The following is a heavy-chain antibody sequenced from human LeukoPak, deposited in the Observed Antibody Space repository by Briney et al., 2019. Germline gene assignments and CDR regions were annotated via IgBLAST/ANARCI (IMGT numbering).Heavy chain of an antibody. CDR3: AKEENDYYDSSGYYPIDY. CDR2: ISGRGGTK. V-gene: IGHV3-23*01. Sequence: GGSLRLSCAASGFTFNNYAMTWVRQAPRKGLEWVSSISGRGGTKDYADPVKGRFTISRDNSQNTLYLQMNSLRAEDTAVYYCAKEENDYYDSSGYYPIDYWGQGTLVTVSS. D-gene: IGHD3-22*01. CDR1: GFTFNNYA. J-gene: IGHJ4*02.